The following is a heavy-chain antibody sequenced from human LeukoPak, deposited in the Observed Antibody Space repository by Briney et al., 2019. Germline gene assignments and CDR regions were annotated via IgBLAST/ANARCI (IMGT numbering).Heavy chain of an antibody. CDR3: ARVPRWGIAVIRGAFEI. CDR1: GFTFTSYT. J-gene: IGHJ3*02. D-gene: IGHD6-19*01. CDR2: ISSSSSYI. Sequence: GGSLRLSCAASGFTFTSYTMNWVRQAPGKGLGWVSSISSSSSYIYYADSVKGRFTISRDNAKNSLYLQMDSLGGEDTAVYYCARVPRWGIAVIRGAFEIWGQGAMVTVSS. V-gene: IGHV3-21*01.